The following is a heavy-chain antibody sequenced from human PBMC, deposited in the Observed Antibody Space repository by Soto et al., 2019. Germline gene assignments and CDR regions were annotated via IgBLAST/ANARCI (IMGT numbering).Heavy chain of an antibody. CDR1: GFTFSTYG. Sequence: QVQLVESGGGVVQPGGSLRLSCAASGFTFSTYGIHWVRQAPDKGLEWVAVIWHDGSYKYYADSVKGRFTISRDNSKNTLDLQMTSRRAGDTAMYYCARAVGPFDYWGQGTLVTVSS. CDR3: ARAVGPFDY. D-gene: IGHD1-26*01. J-gene: IGHJ4*02. V-gene: IGHV3-33*01. CDR2: IWHDGSYK.